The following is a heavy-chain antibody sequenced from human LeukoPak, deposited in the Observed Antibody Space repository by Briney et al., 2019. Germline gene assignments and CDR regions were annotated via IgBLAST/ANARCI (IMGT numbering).Heavy chain of an antibody. V-gene: IGHV4-61*02. D-gene: IGHD5-12*01. CDR2: IYTNGST. CDR1: GGSISSANYY. CDR3: AREYSD. Sequence: SETLSLTCTVSGGSISSANYYWNWIRQPAGKGLEWIGLIYTNGSTNYNPSLKSRVTISVDPSKNQFSLRLTSVTASDTAVYYCAREYSDWGRGTLVTVSS. J-gene: IGHJ4*02.